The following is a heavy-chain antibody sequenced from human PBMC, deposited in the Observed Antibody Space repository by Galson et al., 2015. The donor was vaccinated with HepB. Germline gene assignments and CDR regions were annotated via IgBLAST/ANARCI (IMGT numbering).Heavy chain of an antibody. CDR2: IDPSDSYT. CDR3: AILEAGVSGSYYNSQNFVY. V-gene: IGHV5-10-1*01. CDR1: GYSFTSYW. J-gene: IGHJ4*02. D-gene: IGHD3-10*01. Sequence: QSGAEVKKPGESLRISCKGSGYSFTSYWISWVRQMPVKGLEWMGRIDPSDSYTNYSPSFQGHVTISADKSISTAYLQWSSLKASDGALYYCAILEAGVSGSYYNSQNFVYWGPGTLVTVSS.